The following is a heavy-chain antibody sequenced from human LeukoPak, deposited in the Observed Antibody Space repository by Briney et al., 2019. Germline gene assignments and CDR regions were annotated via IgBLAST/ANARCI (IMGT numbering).Heavy chain of an antibody. CDR1: GYTFTGYY. CDR3: ARDQQLVGGVPTDC. J-gene: IGHJ4*02. Sequence: GASVKVSCKASGYTFTGYYMHWVGQAPGQGLEWMGWINPNSGGTNYAQKFQGRVTMTMDTSISTAYMELSRLRSDDTAVYYCARDQQLVGGVPTDCWGQGTLVTVSS. D-gene: IGHD6-13*01. V-gene: IGHV1-2*02. CDR2: INPNSGGT.